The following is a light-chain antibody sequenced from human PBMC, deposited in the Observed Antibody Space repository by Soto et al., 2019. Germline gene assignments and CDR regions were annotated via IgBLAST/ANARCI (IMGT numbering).Light chain of an antibody. V-gene: IGLV1-47*01. CDR2: RDG. CDR1: SSNIGSHF. J-gene: IGLJ3*02. CDR3: AVWDQSLTGWV. Sequence: QSVLTQPPSASGTPGQSLTISCSGSSSNIGSHFVYWYQHLPGTAPKLLIFRDGQRPSGVPARFFGSKSGTSASLAITGLRSEDEADYYCAVWDQSLTGWVFSGGTKVTVL.